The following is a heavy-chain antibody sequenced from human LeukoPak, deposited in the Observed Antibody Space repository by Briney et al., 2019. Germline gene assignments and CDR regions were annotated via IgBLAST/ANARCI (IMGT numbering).Heavy chain of an antibody. V-gene: IGHV3-23*01. CDR2: ISTSGGST. CDR3: ARSTVTTPLDDY. J-gene: IGHJ4*02. CDR1: GFTFSSYA. Sequence: GGSLRLSCAASGFTFSSYAMSWVRQAPGKGLEWVSAISTSGGSTYYADSVKGRFTISRDNAKNSLYLQMNSLRAEDMAVYYCARSTVTTPLDDYWGQGTLVTVSS. D-gene: IGHD4-17*01.